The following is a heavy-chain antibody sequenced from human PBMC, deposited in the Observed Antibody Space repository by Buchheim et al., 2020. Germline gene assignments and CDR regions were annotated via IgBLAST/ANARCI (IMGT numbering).Heavy chain of an antibody. V-gene: IGHV3-7*01. J-gene: IGHJ6*03. Sequence: EVQLVESGGGLVQPGGSLRLSCAASGFTFSSYWMSWVRQAPGKGLEWVANIKQDGSEKYYVDSVKGRFTISRDNAKKSLYLQMNSLRAEDTAVYYCARGIQSVPAAISLYYYYMDVWGKGTT. CDR2: IKQDGSEK. CDR1: GFTFSSYW. CDR3: ARGIQSVPAAISLYYYYMDV. D-gene: IGHD2-2*02.